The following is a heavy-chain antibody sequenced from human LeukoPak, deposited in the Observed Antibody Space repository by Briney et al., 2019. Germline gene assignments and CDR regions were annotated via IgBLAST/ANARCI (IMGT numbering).Heavy chain of an antibody. CDR3: ARGRGVVVISYLDY. CDR2: IYSGGST. CDR1: GFTVSITY. J-gene: IGHJ4*02. V-gene: IGHV3-53*01. Sequence: GGSLRLFCAAYGFTVSITYMRWARQARGRGREWLSVIYSGGSTNYADYVKGRFTISRDDSTNTLYLQMNSLRADDTAVYYCARGRGVVVISYLDYWGQGALVTVSS. D-gene: IGHD3-22*01.